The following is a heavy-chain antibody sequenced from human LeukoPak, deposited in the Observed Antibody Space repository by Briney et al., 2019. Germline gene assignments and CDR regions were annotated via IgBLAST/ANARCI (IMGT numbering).Heavy chain of an antibody. D-gene: IGHD4-17*01. J-gene: IGHJ4*02. Sequence: SSETLSLTCTVSGGPISSFYWSWIRQSPGKGLEWIGYNYYSGSANYNPSLKSRVTISVDASKNQFSLKLSSVTAADTAVYYCARGDCGDSDYWGQGILVTVSS. CDR3: ARGDCGDSDY. CDR2: NYYSGSA. V-gene: IGHV4-59*01. CDR1: GGPISSFY.